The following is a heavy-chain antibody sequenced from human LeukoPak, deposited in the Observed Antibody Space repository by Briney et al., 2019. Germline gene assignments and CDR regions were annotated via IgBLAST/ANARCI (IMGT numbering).Heavy chain of an antibody. D-gene: IGHD1-26*01. CDR1: GFTFSSYA. J-gene: IGHJ4*02. V-gene: IGHV3-23*01. CDR2: ISGSGGST. CDR3: ARENIVGSTWGDIDY. Sequence: GGSLRLSCAASGFTFSSYAMSWVRQAPGKGLEWVSAISGSGGSTYYADSVKGRFTISRDNSKNTLYLQMNSLRAEDTAVYYCARENIVGSTWGDIDYWGQGTLVTVSS.